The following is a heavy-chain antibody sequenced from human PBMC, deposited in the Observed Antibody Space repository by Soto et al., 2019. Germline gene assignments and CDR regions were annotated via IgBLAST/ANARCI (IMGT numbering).Heavy chain of an antibody. CDR1: GGSISSGGYY. D-gene: IGHD3-10*01. J-gene: IGHJ4*02. Sequence: QVQLQESGPGLVKPSQTLSLTCTVSGGSISSGGYYWSWIRQHPGKGLEWIGYIYYSGSTYYNPYRKSRVTISVDTSKNQFTLKLSSVTAADTAVYYCARGVTMVRGVIHTPYFDYWGQGTLVTVSS. V-gene: IGHV4-31*03. CDR2: IYYSGST. CDR3: ARGVTMVRGVIHTPYFDY.